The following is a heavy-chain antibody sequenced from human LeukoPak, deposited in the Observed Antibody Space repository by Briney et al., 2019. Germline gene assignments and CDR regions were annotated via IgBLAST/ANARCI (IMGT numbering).Heavy chain of an antibody. V-gene: IGHV3-23*01. CDR3: AKDEEQQLAPFDY. J-gene: IGHJ4*02. CDR2: ISGSGGST. Sequence: PGGSLRLSCAASGFTFSSYAMNWVRQAPGKGLEWVSAISGSGGSTYYADSVKGRFTISRDNSKNTLYLQMNSLRAEDTAVYYCAKDEEQQLAPFDYWGQGTLVTVSS. CDR1: GFTFSSYA. D-gene: IGHD6-13*01.